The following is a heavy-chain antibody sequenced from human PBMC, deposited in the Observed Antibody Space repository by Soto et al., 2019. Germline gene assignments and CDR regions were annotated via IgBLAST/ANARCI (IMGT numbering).Heavy chain of an antibody. Sequence: QVQLQESGPGLVKPSETLSLTCTVSGGSIISYYWSWIRQPAGKGLQWIGRIYTSGSTNYNPSLKSRVTMAVDTSKNQFSLKLSSVNAADTAVYYCARTPIRGGIYYFDYRGQGTLVTVS. CDR3: ARTPIRGGIYYFDY. CDR1: GGSIISYY. J-gene: IGHJ4*02. D-gene: IGHD3-10*01. V-gene: IGHV4-4*07. CDR2: IYTSGST.